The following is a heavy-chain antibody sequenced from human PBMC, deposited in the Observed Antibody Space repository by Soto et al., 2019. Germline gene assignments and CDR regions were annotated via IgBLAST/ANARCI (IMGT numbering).Heavy chain of an antibody. Sequence: GGSLRLSCAASGFTFSSYSMNWVRQAPGKGLEWVSSISSSSSYIYYADSVKGRFTISRDNAKNSLYLQMNSLRAEDTAVYYCARDQVAGYYYYYGMDVWGQGTTVTVSS. CDR2: ISSSSSYI. CDR1: GFTFSSYS. V-gene: IGHV3-21*01. D-gene: IGHD6-19*01. J-gene: IGHJ6*02. CDR3: ARDQVAGYYYYYGMDV.